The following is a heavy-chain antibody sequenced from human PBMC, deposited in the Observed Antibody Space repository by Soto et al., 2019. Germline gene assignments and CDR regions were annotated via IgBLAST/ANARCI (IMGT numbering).Heavy chain of an antibody. V-gene: IGHV4-39*01. D-gene: IGHD6-6*01. CDR1: GGAIYRPSYY. CDR2: IYYSGST. J-gene: IGHJ4*02. Sequence: SATLSLTWTVSGGAIYRPSYYGVWIRQTPGKGLEYIGSIYYSGSTFNNPSLGRRVVISLDASKKQVSLNLSSATAADTAVYYCARLSGRRYFQYWGQGALVTVSS. CDR3: ARLSGRRYFQY.